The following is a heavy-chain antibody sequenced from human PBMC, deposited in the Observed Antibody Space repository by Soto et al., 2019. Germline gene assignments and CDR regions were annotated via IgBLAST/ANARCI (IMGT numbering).Heavy chain of an antibody. CDR3: AKDLEAAAGTEYYHYYGMDV. D-gene: IGHD6-13*01. V-gene: IGHV3-30*18. Sequence: QAGGSLRLSCAASGFTFSSYGMHWVRQAPGKGLEWVAVISYDGSNKYYADSVKGRFTISRDNSKNTLYLQMNSLRAEDTAVYYCAKDLEAAAGTEYYHYYGMDVWGQGTTVTAP. CDR2: ISYDGSNK. CDR1: GFTFSSYG. J-gene: IGHJ6*02.